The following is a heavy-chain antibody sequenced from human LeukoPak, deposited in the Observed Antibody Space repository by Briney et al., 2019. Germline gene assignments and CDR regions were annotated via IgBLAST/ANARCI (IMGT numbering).Heavy chain of an antibody. CDR1: GDSIGSHY. J-gene: IGHJ3*02. V-gene: IGHV4-59*11. D-gene: IGHD3-22*01. CDR3: ARDYYDSRGEAFDI. CDR2: IFYVGSA. Sequence: SSETLSLTCTVSGDSIGSHYWSWIRQPPGKGLEWIGYIFYVGSANYNPSLKSRVTISVDTSKNQFPLKLNSVTAADTAVYYCARDYYDSRGEAFDIWGQGTMVTVSS.